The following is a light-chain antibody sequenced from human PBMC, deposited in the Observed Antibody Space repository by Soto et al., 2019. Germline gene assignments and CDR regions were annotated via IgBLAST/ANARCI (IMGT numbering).Light chain of an antibody. CDR3: QKYNSAPWT. CDR1: QGISNY. Sequence: DIQMTQSPSSLSASVGDRVTITCRASQGISNYLAWYQQKPGKVPKLLIYAASTLQSGVPSRFSGSGSGTDFTTTISSLRPEAVDTYYCQKYNSAPWTFGQGTKVEIK. CDR2: AAS. V-gene: IGKV1-27*01. J-gene: IGKJ1*01.